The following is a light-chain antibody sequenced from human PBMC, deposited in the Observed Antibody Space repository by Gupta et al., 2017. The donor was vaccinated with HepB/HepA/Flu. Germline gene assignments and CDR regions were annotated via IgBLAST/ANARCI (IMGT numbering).Light chain of an antibody. CDR3: MIWHSSAWV. V-gene: IGLV5-45*02. CDR2: YKSDSDK. Sequence: QAVLTQPSSLSASPGASASLTCTLRSGINVGTYRIYWYQQKPGSPPQYLLKYKSDSDKQQGSGDPSRFSGSKDASANAGILVISGLQSEDEADYYCMIWHSSAWVFGGGTMLTVL. CDR1: SGINVGTYR. J-gene: IGLJ3*02.